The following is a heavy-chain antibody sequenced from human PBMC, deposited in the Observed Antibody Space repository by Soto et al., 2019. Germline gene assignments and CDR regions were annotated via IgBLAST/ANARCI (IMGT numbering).Heavy chain of an antibody. V-gene: IGHV3-21*01. J-gene: IGHJ3*02. CDR3: ARAQIRRMAAVDAFDI. D-gene: IGHD6-13*01. CDR2: ISSSSSYI. CDR1: GFTFSSYS. Sequence: PGGSLRLSCAASGFTFSSYSMNWVRQAPGKGLEWVSSISSSSSYIYYADSVKGRFTISRDNAKNSLYLQMNSLRAEDTAVYYCARAQIRRMAAVDAFDIWGQGTMVTVSS.